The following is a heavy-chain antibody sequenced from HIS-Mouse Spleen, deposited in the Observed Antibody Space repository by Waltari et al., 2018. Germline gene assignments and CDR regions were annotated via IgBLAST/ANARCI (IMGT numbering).Heavy chain of an antibody. Sequence: QLQLQESGPGLVKPSETLSLTCTVSGGSISSSSYYWGWIRQPPGKGLEWNGSIYYSGRTYHNPSLKSRVTISVDTSKNQFSLKLSSVTAADTAVYYCAREIPYSSSWYDWYFDLWGRGTLVTVSS. CDR2: IYYSGRT. CDR1: GGSISSSSYY. CDR3: AREIPYSSSWYDWYFDL. D-gene: IGHD6-13*01. V-gene: IGHV4-39*07. J-gene: IGHJ2*01.